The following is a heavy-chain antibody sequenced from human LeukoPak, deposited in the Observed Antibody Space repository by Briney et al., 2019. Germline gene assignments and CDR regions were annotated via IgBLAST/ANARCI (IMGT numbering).Heavy chain of an antibody. V-gene: IGHV3-23*01. D-gene: IGHD3-22*01. Sequence: GGSLRLSCAASGFTFSSYAMSWVRQAPGKGLEWVSAISGSGGSTYYADPVKGRFTISRDNSKNTLYLQMNSLRAEDTAVYYCARCYDSSGYYSLYYFDYWGQGTLVTVSS. CDR3: ARCYDSSGYYSLYYFDY. CDR1: GFTFSSYA. CDR2: ISGSGGST. J-gene: IGHJ4*02.